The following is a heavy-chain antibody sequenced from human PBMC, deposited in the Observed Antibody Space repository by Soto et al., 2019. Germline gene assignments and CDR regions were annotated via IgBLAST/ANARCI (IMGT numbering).Heavy chain of an antibody. CDR1: GFTFSSYG. J-gene: IGHJ4*02. Sequence: ESGGGVVQPGRSLRLSCAASGFTFSSYGMHWVRQAPGKGLEWVAVIWYDGSNKYYADSVKGRFTISRDNSKNTLYLQMNSLRAEDTAVYYCARDLGFIAVAGVDYWGQGTLVTVSS. CDR2: IWYDGSNK. D-gene: IGHD6-19*01. V-gene: IGHV3-33*01. CDR3: ARDLGFIAVAGVDY.